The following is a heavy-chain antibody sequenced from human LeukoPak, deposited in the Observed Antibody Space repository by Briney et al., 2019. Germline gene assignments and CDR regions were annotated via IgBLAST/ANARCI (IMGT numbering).Heavy chain of an antibody. CDR1: GFTFSSYS. V-gene: IGHV3-23*01. D-gene: IGHD4-17*01. CDR3: AKDRGYGDYSFDY. J-gene: IGHJ4*02. Sequence: GGSLRLSCAASGFTFSSYSMNWVRQAPGKGLEWVSAISGSGGSTYYADSVKGRFTISRDNSKNTLYLQMNSLRAEDTAVYYCAKDRGYGDYSFDYWGQGTLVTVSS. CDR2: ISGSGGST.